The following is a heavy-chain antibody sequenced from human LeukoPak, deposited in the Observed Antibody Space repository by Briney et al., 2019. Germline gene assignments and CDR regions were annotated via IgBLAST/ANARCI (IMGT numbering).Heavy chain of an antibody. CDR3: ARGPVQLWEQRSLDY. Sequence: SVKVSCKASGGTFSSYAISWVRQAPGQGLEWMGRIIPIFGIANYAQKFQGRVTITADKSTSTAYMELSSLRSEDTAAYYCARGPVQLWEQRSLDYWGQGTLVTVSS. CDR1: GGTFSSYA. CDR2: IIPIFGIA. V-gene: IGHV1-69*04. J-gene: IGHJ4*02. D-gene: IGHD5-18*01.